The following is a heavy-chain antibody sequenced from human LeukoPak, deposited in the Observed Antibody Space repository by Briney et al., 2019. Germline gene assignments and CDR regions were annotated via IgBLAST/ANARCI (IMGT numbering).Heavy chain of an antibody. CDR1: GYTFTSYY. D-gene: IGHD6-6*01. CDR3: ARDYGYSSSSSDAFDI. CDR2: INPSGGST. J-gene: IGHJ3*02. Sequence: SVKVSCKASGYTFTSYYMHWVRQAPGQGLEWMGIINPSGGSTSYAQKFQGRVTMTRGTSTSTVYMELSSVRSADTAVYYCARDYGYSSSSSDAFDIWGQGTMVTVSS. V-gene: IGHV1-46*01.